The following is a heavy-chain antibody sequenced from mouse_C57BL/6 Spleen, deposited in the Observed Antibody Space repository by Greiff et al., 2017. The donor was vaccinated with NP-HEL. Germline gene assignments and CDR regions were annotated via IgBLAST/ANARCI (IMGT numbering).Heavy chain of an antibody. Sequence: QVQLQQPGTELVKPGASVKLSCKASGYTFTSYWLHWVKQRPGQGLEWIGNINPSNGGTNYNEKFKSKATLSVDKSSSTAYMQLSSLTSEDSAVYYCARSYYYGNYVYAMDYWGQGTSVTVSS. CDR1: GYTFTSYW. CDR2: INPSNGGT. CDR3: ARSYYYGNYVYAMDY. J-gene: IGHJ4*01. D-gene: IGHD2-1*01. V-gene: IGHV1-53*01.